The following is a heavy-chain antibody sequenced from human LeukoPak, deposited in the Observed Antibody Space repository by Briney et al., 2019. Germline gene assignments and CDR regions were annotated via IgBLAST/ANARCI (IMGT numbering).Heavy chain of an antibody. Sequence: PGGSLRLSCAASGFTVSSNYMSWVRQAPGKGLEWVSSISSSSSYISYADSVKGRFTISRDNAKNSLYLQMNSLRAEDTAVYYCAAAAGTGDAFDIWGQGTMVTVSS. CDR2: ISSSSSYI. V-gene: IGHV3-21*01. CDR3: AAAAGTGDAFDI. CDR1: GFTVSSNY. J-gene: IGHJ3*02. D-gene: IGHD6-13*01.